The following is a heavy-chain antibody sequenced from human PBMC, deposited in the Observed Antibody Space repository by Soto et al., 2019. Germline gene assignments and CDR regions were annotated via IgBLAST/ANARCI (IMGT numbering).Heavy chain of an antibody. Sequence: QVQLVESGGGLVKPGGSLRLSCAASGFTFSDYYMSWIRQAPGKGLEWVSYISSSGSTIYYADSVKGRFTISRDNAKDSLYLQMNSLRAEDTAVYYCARTMVRGVMTLQHYYYMDVWGKGTTVTVSS. CDR2: ISSSGSTI. J-gene: IGHJ6*03. CDR1: GFTFSDYY. D-gene: IGHD3-10*01. CDR3: ARTMVRGVMTLQHYYYMDV. V-gene: IGHV3-11*01.